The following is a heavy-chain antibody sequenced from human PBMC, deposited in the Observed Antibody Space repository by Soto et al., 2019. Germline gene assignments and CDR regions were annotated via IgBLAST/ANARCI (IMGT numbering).Heavy chain of an antibody. CDR3: ASSRAYGATLYYYGMYV. CDR1: GYSFTSYR. D-gene: IGHD1-26*01. Sequence: GESLKISCKGSGYSFTSYRISWVRQMPGKGLEWMGRIDPSDSYTNYSPCFQGHVTISADKSISTAYLQWSSLKASDTAMYYCASSRAYGATLYYYGMYVWGQGTTVTVSS. CDR2: IDPSDSYT. J-gene: IGHJ6*02. V-gene: IGHV5-10-1*01.